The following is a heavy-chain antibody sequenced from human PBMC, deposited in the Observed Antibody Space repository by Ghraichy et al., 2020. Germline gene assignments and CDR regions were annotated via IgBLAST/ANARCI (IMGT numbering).Heavy chain of an antibody. J-gene: IGHJ4*02. D-gene: IGHD3-16*02. CDR3: AEDGGYRDLGHDY. V-gene: IGHV3-30*02. CDR1: QFTFRKYG. Sequence: GESLNISCAASQFTFRKYGMHWVRQAPGKGLEWVAFIGSGGTNTHYADSVKGRFTISRDDSKNTLYLEMSSLSTEDTALYYCAEDGGYRDLGHDYWGQGTLVTVSS. CDR2: IGSGGTNT.